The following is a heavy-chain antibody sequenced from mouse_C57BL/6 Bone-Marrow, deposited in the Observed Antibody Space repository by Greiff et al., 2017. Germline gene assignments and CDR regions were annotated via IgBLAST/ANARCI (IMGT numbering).Heavy chain of an antibody. CDR3: ARDGDDYAFAY. CDR1: GYSITSGYY. Sequence: EVKLVESGPGLVKPSQSLSLTCSVTGYSITSGYYWNWIRQFPGNKLEWMGYISYDGSNNYNPSLKNRISITRDTSKNQFFLKLNSVTTEDTATYYCARDGDDYAFAYWGQGTLVTVSA. D-gene: IGHD2-4*01. J-gene: IGHJ3*01. V-gene: IGHV3-6*01. CDR2: ISYDGSN.